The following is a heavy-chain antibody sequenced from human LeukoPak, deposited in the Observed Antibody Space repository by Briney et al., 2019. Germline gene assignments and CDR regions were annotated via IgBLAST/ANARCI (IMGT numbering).Heavy chain of an antibody. V-gene: IGHV3-30*02. J-gene: IGHJ4*02. D-gene: IGHD3-16*01. CDR2: IRYDGSNK. CDR3: AREEYGGRVFDY. Sequence: PGGSLRLSCAASGFTFSSYGMHWVRQAPGKGLEWVAFIRYDGSNKYYADSVRGRFTISRDNSKNSLYLQMNSLRAEDTAVYYCAREEYGGRVFDYWGQGTLVTVSS. CDR1: GFTFSSYG.